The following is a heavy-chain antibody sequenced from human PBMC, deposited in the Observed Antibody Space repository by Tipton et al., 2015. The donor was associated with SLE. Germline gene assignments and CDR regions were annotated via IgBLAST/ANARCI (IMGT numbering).Heavy chain of an antibody. Sequence: TLSLTCTVSGGSISSSSYYWGWLRQPPGKGLEWIWRIYTSGSTNHNTSLKSRVTMSVDTSKNQFSLKPSSVTAADTAVYYCAREGDYYDSSGDYYYYGMDVWGQGTTVTVSS. V-gene: IGHV4-39*07. CDR3: AREGDYYDSSGDYYYYGMDV. CDR1: GGSISSSSYY. J-gene: IGHJ6*02. CDR2: IYTSGST. D-gene: IGHD3-22*01.